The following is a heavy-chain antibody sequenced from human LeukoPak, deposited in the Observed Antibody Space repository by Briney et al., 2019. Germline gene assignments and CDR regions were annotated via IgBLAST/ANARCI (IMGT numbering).Heavy chain of an antibody. CDR1: GYSFPSYW. D-gene: IGHD3-22*01. CDR3: ARHTGHMIVVGIDY. V-gene: IGHV5-51*01. Sequence: GESLKISCKGSGYSFPSYWLGWVRQMPGKGLEWMGIICPGDSDTRYSTSFQGQVTISADKSISTAYLQWSSLKASDTAMYYCARHTGHMIVVGIDYWGQGTLVTVSS. CDR2: ICPGDSDT. J-gene: IGHJ4*02.